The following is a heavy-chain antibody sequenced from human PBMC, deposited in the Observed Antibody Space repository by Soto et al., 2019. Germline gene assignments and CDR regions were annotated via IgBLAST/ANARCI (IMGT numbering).Heavy chain of an antibody. D-gene: IGHD4-17*01. V-gene: IGHV3-30*03. CDR2: ISYDGSNK. CDR3: ARLHDYGDYGDY. Sequence: PGGSLRLSCAASGFTFSSYGMHSVRQAPGKVLEWVAVISYDGSNKYYADSVKGRFTISRDNAKNSLYLQMNSLRAEDTAVYYCARLHDYGDYGDYWGQGTLVTVSS. J-gene: IGHJ4*02. CDR1: GFTFSSYG.